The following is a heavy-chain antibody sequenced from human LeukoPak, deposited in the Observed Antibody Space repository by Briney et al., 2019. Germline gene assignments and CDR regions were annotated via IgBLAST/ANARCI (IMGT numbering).Heavy chain of an antibody. CDR2: IYASGSA. J-gene: IGHJ4*02. CDR3: ARVAYDILTGYLYYFDY. D-gene: IGHD3-9*01. V-gene: IGHV4-4*07. Sequence: NPSETLSLTCTVPGDSISRYFWSWIRQPAGKGLEWIGRIYASGSANYNPSLKSRVTMSVDTSKNPFSLKLSSVTAADTAVYYCARVAYDILTGYLYYFDYWGQGTLVTVSS. CDR1: GDSISRYF.